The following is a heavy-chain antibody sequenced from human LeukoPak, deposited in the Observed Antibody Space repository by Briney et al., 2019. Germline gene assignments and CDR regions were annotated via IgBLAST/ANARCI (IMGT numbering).Heavy chain of an antibody. CDR3: ARDGSTYYDFWSGYYHY. D-gene: IGHD3-3*01. V-gene: IGHV1-18*01. Sequence: ASVKVSCKASGYTFTSYGISWVRQPPGQGLEWMGWISAYNGNTNYAQKLQGRVTMTTDTSTSTAYMELRSLRSDDTAVYYCARDGSTYYDFWSGYYHYWGQGTLVTVSS. CDR1: GYTFTSYG. J-gene: IGHJ4*02. CDR2: ISAYNGNT.